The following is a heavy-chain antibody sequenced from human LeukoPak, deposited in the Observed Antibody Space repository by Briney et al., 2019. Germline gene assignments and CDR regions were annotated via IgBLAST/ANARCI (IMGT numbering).Heavy chain of an antibody. D-gene: IGHD4-17*01. CDR1: GFTFSSYS. V-gene: IGHV3-48*04. J-gene: IGHJ4*02. CDR3: AREAYGDSNYDY. Sequence: GGSLRLSCAASGFTFSSYSMNWVRQAPGKGLEWVSYISSSGSTIYYADSVKGRFTISRDNAKNSLYLQMNSLRAEDTAVYYCAREAYGDSNYDYWGQGTLVTVSS. CDR2: ISSSGSTI.